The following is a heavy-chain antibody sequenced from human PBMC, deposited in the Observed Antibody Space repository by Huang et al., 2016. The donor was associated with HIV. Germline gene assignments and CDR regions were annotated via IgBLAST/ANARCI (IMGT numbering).Heavy chain of an antibody. D-gene: IGHD6-6*01. V-gene: IGHV5-51*01. CDR1: GYSFSSYW. CDR2: IFPDDPDT. CDR3: ARRFSSSSGYFDY. Sequence: VQLVQSGAEVKKPGESLKISCKGSGYSFSSYWIAWVRQMPGKGLEWMGSIFPDDPDTPYSPSFEGHVTISADKSIGTAYLQWSSLKASDTAMYYCARRFSSSSGYFDYWGQGSLVTVSS. J-gene: IGHJ4*02.